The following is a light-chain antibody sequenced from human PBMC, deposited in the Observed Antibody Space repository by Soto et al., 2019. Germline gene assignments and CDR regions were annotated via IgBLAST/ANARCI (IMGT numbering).Light chain of an antibody. CDR1: SSDVGGYNY. CDR2: EVS. J-gene: IGLJ3*02. CDR3: SSFAGSNGRV. Sequence: QSALTQPPSASGSPGQSVTISCTGTSSDVGGYNYVSWYQQHPGKAPKLMIYEVSKRPSGVPDRFSGSKSGNTASLTVSGLQAEDEADDYCSSFAGSNGRVFGGGTKLTVL. V-gene: IGLV2-8*01.